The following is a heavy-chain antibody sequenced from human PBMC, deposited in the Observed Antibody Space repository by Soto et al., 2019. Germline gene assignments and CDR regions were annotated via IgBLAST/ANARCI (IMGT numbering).Heavy chain of an antibody. Sequence: SETLSLTCTVSGASISSSYWSWIRQSPGKGLEWIGYVHYSGGTKDNPSLNGRVSLSIDTSKNQFSLKLSSVAAADTAVYYCARGYYDSRGQSNNFDVWGQGTMVTVSS. J-gene: IGHJ3*01. CDR1: GASISSSY. CDR3: ARGYYDSRGQSNNFDV. CDR2: VHYSGGT. V-gene: IGHV4-59*01. D-gene: IGHD3-22*01.